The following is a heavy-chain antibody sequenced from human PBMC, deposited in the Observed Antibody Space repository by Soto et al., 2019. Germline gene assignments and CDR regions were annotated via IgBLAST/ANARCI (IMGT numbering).Heavy chain of an antibody. D-gene: IGHD7-27*01. J-gene: IGHJ3*02. V-gene: IGHV3-30*18. CDR1: GFTFSSYG. CDR3: AKDLGHGGRGAFDI. Sequence: QVQLVESGGGVVQPGRSLRLSCAASGFTFSSYGMHWVRQAPGKGLEWVALISYDGSNKYYADSVKGRFTIYRDNSKNTMYMHMNSLRTEDTAVYYCAKDLGHGGRGAFDIWGQGTMVTVSS. CDR2: ISYDGSNK.